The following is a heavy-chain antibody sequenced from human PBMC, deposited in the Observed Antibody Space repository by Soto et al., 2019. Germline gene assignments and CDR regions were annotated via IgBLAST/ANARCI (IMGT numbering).Heavy chain of an antibody. J-gene: IGHJ6*02. Sequence: GGSLRLSCTASGFTFGDYAMSWFRQAPGKGLEWVGFIRSKAYGGTTEYAASVKGRFTISRDDSKSIAYLQMNSLKTEDTAVYYCTRDVLWFGSGSDYYYGMDVWGQGTTVTVSS. CDR2: IRSKAYGGTT. CDR3: TRDVLWFGSGSDYYYGMDV. V-gene: IGHV3-49*03. D-gene: IGHD3-10*01. CDR1: GFTFGDYA.